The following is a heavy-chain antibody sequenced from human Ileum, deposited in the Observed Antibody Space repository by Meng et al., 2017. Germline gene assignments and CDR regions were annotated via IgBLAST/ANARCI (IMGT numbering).Heavy chain of an antibody. J-gene: IGHJ4*02. CDR2: ISHGGDS. Sequence: SETLSLTCAVSGGSIRSTDWWSWVRQPPGKGLEWIAEISHGGDSKYNPPLNSRGTISVDMSKNQVSLKLTSVTAADTAVYFCARNFDSWGQGTLVTVSS. CDR3: ARNFDS. V-gene: IGHV4-4*02. CDR1: GGSIRSTDW.